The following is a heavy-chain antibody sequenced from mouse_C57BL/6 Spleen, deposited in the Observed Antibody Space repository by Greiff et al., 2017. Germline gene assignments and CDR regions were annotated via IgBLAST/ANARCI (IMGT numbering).Heavy chain of an antibody. CDR2: IYPGDGDT. J-gene: IGHJ2*01. Sequence: VQLQQSGAELVKPGASVKISCKASGYAFSSYWMNWVKQRPGKGLEWIGQIYPGDGDTNYNGKFKGKATLTADKSSSTAYMQLSSLTSEDSAVYFCARFGYGLYYFDYWGQGTTLTVSS. D-gene: IGHD1-1*02. CDR1: GYAFSSYW. CDR3: ARFGYGLYYFDY. V-gene: IGHV1-80*01.